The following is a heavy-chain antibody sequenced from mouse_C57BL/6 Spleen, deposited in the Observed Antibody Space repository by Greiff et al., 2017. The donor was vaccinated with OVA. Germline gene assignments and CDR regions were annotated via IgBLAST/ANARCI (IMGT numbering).Heavy chain of an antibody. D-gene: IGHD2-3*01. J-gene: IGHJ4*01. CDR2: FHPYNDDT. Sequence: VKLMESGAELVKPGASVKMSCKASGYTFTTYPIEWMKQNHGKSLEWIGNFHPYNDDTKYNEKFKGKATLTVEKSSSTVYLELSRLTSDDSAVYYCAIIYDGYAMDYWGQGTSVTVSS. CDR3: AIIYDGYAMDY. V-gene: IGHV1-47*01. CDR1: GYTFTTYP.